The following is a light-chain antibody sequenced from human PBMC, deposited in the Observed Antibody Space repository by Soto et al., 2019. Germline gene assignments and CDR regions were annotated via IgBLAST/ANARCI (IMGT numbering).Light chain of an antibody. Sequence: QSALTQPPSASGSPGQSVAISCTGTSSDVGGYNYVSWYQQHPGKAPKLMIYEVNNGPSGVSDRFSGSKSGNTASLTISGLQADDEAYYYCSSFTNSGTVVFGGGTKLTVL. CDR2: EVN. CDR1: SSDVGGYNY. CDR3: SSFTNSGTVV. J-gene: IGLJ2*01. V-gene: IGLV2-14*01.